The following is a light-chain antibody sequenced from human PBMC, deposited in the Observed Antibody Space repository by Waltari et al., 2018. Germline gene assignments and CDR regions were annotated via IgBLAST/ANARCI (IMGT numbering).Light chain of an antibody. Sequence: IMLTQSPGTLSLSPGERATLSCRASQSISRYLAWYQQKPGQAPRLLIYGASTRATGIPDRFRCSGCGTDFSLTISGLGPEDSAVYYCQHHFRLPATFGQGTKVEIK. CDR1: QSISRY. J-gene: IGKJ1*01. CDR3: QHHFRLPAT. CDR2: GAS. V-gene: IGKV3-20*01.